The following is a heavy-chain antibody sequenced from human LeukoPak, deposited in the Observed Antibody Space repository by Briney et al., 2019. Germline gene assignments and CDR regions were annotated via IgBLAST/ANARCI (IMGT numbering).Heavy chain of an antibody. J-gene: IGHJ4*02. CDR1: VASVSSVDYY. V-gene: IGHV4-61*03. CDR2: MDYSGSN. D-gene: IGHD6-19*01. CDR3: ASHVTVLGTRGFDF. Sequence: SETLSLTCSVSVASVSSVDYYWSWIRQSPGKGLEWIGYMDYSGSNSRYNPSLKSRVTISVDKSKNRFSLNLRSVTAADTATYYCASHVTVLGTRGFDFWGRGTLVTVS.